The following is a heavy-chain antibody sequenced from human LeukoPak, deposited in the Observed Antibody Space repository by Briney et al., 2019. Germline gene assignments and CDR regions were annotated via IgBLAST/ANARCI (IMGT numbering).Heavy chain of an antibody. Sequence: GGSLRLSCAASGFTFSSYYMNWVRQAPGKGLQWVSSISTSSIYIYYADSVKGRFTISRDNAKNSLYLQMNSLRAEDTAVYYCAKSGYNRFDYWGQGTLVTVSS. CDR1: GFTFSSYY. CDR2: ISTSSIYI. J-gene: IGHJ4*02. D-gene: IGHD5-24*01. CDR3: AKSGYNRFDY. V-gene: IGHV3-21*01.